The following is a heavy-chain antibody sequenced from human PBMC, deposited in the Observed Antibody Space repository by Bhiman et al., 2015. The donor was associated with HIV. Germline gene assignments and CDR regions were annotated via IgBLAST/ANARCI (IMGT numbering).Heavy chain of an antibody. D-gene: IGHD3-10*01. J-gene: IGHJ4*02. Sequence: QVQLVESGGGVVQPGRSLRLSCAASGFTFRNFAMHWVRQAPGKGLEWVAVISYDGSNKYYVDSVKGRFTISRDTSKNTLYLQMNSLRAEDTAVYYCARDLTYGSGSCIDYWGQGTLVTVSS. CDR2: ISYDGSNK. CDR3: ARDLTYGSGSCIDY. V-gene: IGHV3-30-3*01. CDR1: GFTFRNFA.